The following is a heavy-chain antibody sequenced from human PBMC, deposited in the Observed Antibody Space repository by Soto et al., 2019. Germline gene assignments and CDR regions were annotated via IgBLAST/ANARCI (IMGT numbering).Heavy chain of an antibody. Sequence: QVQLVESGGDVVQPGRSLTLSCLASGFSFSTHGMHWIRQAPGKGLEWLAAISDDGGGMNYADSVRDLFTISRDNSKSRVFLQKNSPRPEATAVYCSARDPPGDDNWAGFQYWGPGTLVIVSS. CDR3: ARDPPGDDNWAGFQY. D-gene: IGHD1-1*01. CDR2: ISDDGGGM. V-gene: IGHV3-30*03. CDR1: GFSFSTHG. J-gene: IGHJ4*02.